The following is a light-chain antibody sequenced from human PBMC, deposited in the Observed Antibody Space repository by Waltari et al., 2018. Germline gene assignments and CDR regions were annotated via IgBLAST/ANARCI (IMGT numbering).Light chain of an antibody. J-gene: IGLJ2*01. V-gene: IGLV2-14*03. CDR1: SSDVGGYNY. CDR3: SSYTSSSTPQVV. CDR2: DVS. Sequence: QSALTQPASVSGSPGQSITISCTGTSSDVGGYNYVSWYQQHPGKAPKLMIYDVSKRPSGVCTRFSGSKSGNTASLTISGLQAEDEADYYCSSYTSSSTPQVVFGGGTKLTVL.